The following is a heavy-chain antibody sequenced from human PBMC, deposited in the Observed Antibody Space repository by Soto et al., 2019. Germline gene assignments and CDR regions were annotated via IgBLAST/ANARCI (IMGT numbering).Heavy chain of an antibody. J-gene: IGHJ4*02. CDR3: AREEIVVVPAAIELPPAFGY. CDR1: GYTFTSYG. Sequence: ASLKVSCKASGYTFTSYGISWVRQAPGQGLEWMGWISAYNGNTNYVQKLQGRVTMTTDTSTSTAYMELRSLRSDDTAVYYCAREEIVVVPAAIELPPAFGYWGQGTLVIVSS. D-gene: IGHD2-2*01. CDR2: ISAYNGNT. V-gene: IGHV1-18*01.